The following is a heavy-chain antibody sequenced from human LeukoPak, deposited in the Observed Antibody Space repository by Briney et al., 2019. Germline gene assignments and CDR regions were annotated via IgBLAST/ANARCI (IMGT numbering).Heavy chain of an antibody. D-gene: IGHD5-18*01. CDR2: ISSSSSYI. Sequence: GGSLRLSCAASGFTFSSYSMNWVRQAPGKGLEWVSSISSSSSYIYYADSVKGRFTISRDNAKNSLYLQMNSLRAGDTAVYYCARVKDTASYFDYWGQGTLVTVSS. V-gene: IGHV3-21*01. J-gene: IGHJ4*02. CDR3: ARVKDTASYFDY. CDR1: GFTFSSYS.